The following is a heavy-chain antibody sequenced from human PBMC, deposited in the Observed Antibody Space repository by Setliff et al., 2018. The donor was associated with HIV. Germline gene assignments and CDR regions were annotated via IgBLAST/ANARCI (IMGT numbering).Heavy chain of an antibody. CDR3: ARNDASGSYYRLDY. D-gene: IGHD3-10*01. Sequence: SVKVSCKASGGSFTSFAISWVRQAPGQGLEWMGGSIPIYGTPNYAQKFQGRITISTDASTSTAYMELNSLRSEDTAVYYCARNDASGSYYRLDYWGQGTLVTAPQ. CDR2: SIPIYGTP. J-gene: IGHJ4*02. V-gene: IGHV1-69*05. CDR1: GGSFTSFA.